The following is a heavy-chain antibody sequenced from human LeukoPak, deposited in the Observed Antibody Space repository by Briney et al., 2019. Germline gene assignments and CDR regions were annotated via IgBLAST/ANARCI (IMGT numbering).Heavy chain of an antibody. V-gene: IGHV3-7*01. CDR3: AMSTVFDY. CDR1: GFTFSRYW. CDR2: IKQDGSEK. Sequence: PGGSLRLSCAASGFTFSRYWMSWVRQAPGKGLEWVANIKQDGSEKYYVDSVEGRSTISRDNAENSLYLQMNSLRVEDTALYYCAMSTVFDYWGQGTLVTVSS. J-gene: IGHJ4*02. D-gene: IGHD4-17*01.